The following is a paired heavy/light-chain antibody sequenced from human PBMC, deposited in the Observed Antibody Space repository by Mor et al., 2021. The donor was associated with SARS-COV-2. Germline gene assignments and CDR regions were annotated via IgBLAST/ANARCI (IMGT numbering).Heavy chain of an antibody. D-gene: IGHD4-17*01. V-gene: IGHV3-74*01. CDR3: AGVTTGRGAYYYYYGMDV. CDR2: INSDGSST. CDR1: GFTFSSYW. J-gene: IGHJ6*02. Sequence: EVQLVESGGGLVQPGGSLRLSCAASGFTFSSYWMHWVRQAPGKGLVWVSRINSDGSSTSYADSVKGRFTISRDNAKNTLYLQMNSLRAEDTAVYYCAGVTTGRGAYYYYYGMDVWGQGTTVTVSS.
Light chain of an antibody. Sequence: DIVMTQSPLSLPVTPGEPASISCRSSQSLLHSNGYNYLDWYLQKPGQSPQLLIYLGSNRASGVPDRFSGSGSGTDFTLKISRVEAEDVGVYYCMQALQTPGITFGQGTKLEIK. CDR1: QSLLHSNGYNY. CDR2: LGS. V-gene: IGKV2-28*01. J-gene: IGKJ2*01. CDR3: MQALQTPGIT.